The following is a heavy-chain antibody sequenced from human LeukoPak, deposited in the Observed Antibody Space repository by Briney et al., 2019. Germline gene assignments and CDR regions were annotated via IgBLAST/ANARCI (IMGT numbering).Heavy chain of an antibody. CDR2: ISGSGGST. Sequence: GASLRLSCAASGFTFSSYAMSWVRQAPGKGLEWVSAISGSGGSTYYADSVKGRFTISRDTSKNTLYLQMNSLRAEDTAVYYCAKARKQWLVLGWFDPWGQGTLVTVSS. CDR3: AKARKQWLVLGWFDP. D-gene: IGHD6-19*01. J-gene: IGHJ5*02. V-gene: IGHV3-23*01. CDR1: GFTFSSYA.